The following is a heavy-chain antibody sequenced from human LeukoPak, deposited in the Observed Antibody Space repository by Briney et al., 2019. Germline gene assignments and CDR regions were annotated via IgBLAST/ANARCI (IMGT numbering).Heavy chain of an antibody. Sequence: SETLSLTCTVSGGSISSCYWSWIRQPAGKGLEWIGRIYTSGSTNYNPSLKSRVTMSVDTSKNQFSLKLSSVTAADTAVYYCARDWDYCSGGSCYSRGSWFDPWGQGTLVTVSS. J-gene: IGHJ5*02. CDR2: IYTSGST. V-gene: IGHV4-4*07. CDR1: GGSISSCY. CDR3: ARDWDYCSGGSCYSRGSWFDP. D-gene: IGHD2-15*01.